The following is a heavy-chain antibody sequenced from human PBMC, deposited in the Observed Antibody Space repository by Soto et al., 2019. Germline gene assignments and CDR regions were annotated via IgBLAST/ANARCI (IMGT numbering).Heavy chain of an antibody. CDR3: AKELYNWNLPGY. CDR1: GFTFSNHW. Sequence: GGSLRLSCAASGFTFSNHWINWIRQTPGRGLEWLAVIKQDGSEKYYVDSVEGRFTVSRDNAMNSAYLQMNSLRVEDTAVYYCAKELYNWNLPGYWGQGTLVTVSS. V-gene: IGHV3-7*01. J-gene: IGHJ4*02. CDR2: IKQDGSEK. D-gene: IGHD1-20*01.